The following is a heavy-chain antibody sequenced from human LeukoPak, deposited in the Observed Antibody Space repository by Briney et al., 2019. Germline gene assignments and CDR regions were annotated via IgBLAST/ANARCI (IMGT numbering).Heavy chain of an antibody. D-gene: IGHD3-16*01. CDR2: IKQDGSEK. CDR3: ARVKFGRPAFDI. V-gene: IGHV3-7*01. Sequence: GGSLRLSCAASEFIFSSYWMGWVRQAPGKGLEWVANIKQDGSEKYYVDSVKGRFTISRDNAKNSLYLQMNSLRAEDTAVYYCARVKFGRPAFDIWGQGTMVTVSS. J-gene: IGHJ3*02. CDR1: EFIFSSYW.